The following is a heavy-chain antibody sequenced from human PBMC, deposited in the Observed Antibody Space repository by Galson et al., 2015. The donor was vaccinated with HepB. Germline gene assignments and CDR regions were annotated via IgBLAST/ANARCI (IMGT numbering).Heavy chain of an antibody. J-gene: IGHJ5*02. Sequence: SLRLSCAASGFIFSRYWMHWVRQAPGKGLEWVSRMNSDGSSTTYADSVKGRFTISRDNAKDTLYLQMNSLRAEDTAVYYCTRRPGHWVHAGGEAALVIGSS. CDR3: TRRPGHWVHA. CDR1: GFIFSRYW. CDR2: MNSDGSST. V-gene: IGHV3-74*01.